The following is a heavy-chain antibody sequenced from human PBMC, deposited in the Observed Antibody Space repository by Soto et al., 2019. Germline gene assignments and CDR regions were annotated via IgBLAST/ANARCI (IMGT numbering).Heavy chain of an antibody. J-gene: IGHJ6*02. Sequence: TSETLSLTCAVSGGSISSSNWWSWVRQPPGKGLEWIGEIYHSGSTNYNPSLKSRVTISVDKSKNQFSLKLSSVTAADTAVYYCARVTGSGYYIRDYYYGMDVWGQGTTVTVSS. CDR2: IYHSGST. V-gene: IGHV4-4*02. CDR3: ARVTGSGYYIRDYYYGMDV. CDR1: GGSISSSNW. D-gene: IGHD3-3*01.